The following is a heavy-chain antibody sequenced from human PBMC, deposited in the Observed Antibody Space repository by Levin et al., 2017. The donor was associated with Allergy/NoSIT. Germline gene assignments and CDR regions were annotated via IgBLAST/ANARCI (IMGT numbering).Heavy chain of an antibody. CDR1: GFTFSSYA. Sequence: PGGSLRLSCAASGFTFSSYAMHWVRQAPGKGLEWVAVISYDGSNKYYADSVKGRFTISRDNSKNTLYLQMNSLRAEDTAVYYCARDKGRYYFDYWGQGTLVTVSS. J-gene: IGHJ4*02. CDR3: ARDKGRYYFDY. V-gene: IGHV3-30-3*01. CDR2: ISYDGSNK.